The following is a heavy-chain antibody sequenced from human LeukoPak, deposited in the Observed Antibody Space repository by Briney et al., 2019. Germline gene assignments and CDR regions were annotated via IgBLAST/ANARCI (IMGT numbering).Heavy chain of an antibody. CDR1: GGTFSSYT. CDR2: IIPIFGTA. V-gene: IGHV1-69*01. J-gene: IGHJ3*02. D-gene: IGHD4-17*01. Sequence: ASVKVSCKASGGTFSSYTISWARQAPGQGLEWMGGIIPIFGTANYAQKFQGRVTITADESTSTAYMELSSLRSEDTAVYYCARDMTTVPSGAFDIWGQGTMVTVSS. CDR3: ARDMTTVPSGAFDI.